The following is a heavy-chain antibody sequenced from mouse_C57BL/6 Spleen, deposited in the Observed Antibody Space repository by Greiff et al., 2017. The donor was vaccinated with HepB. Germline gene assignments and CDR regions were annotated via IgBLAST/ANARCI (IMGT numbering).Heavy chain of an antibody. CDR1: GYTFTSYW. V-gene: IGHV1-69*01. CDR2: IDPSDSYT. CDR3: ARMAGYYGRRPYFDY. J-gene: IGHJ2*01. D-gene: IGHD1-1*01. Sequence: QVQLQQPGAELVMPGASVKLSCKASGYTFTSYWMHWVKQRPGQGLEWIGEIDPSDSYTNYNQKFKGKSTLTVDKSSSTAYMQLSSLTSEDSAVYYCARMAGYYGRRPYFDYWGQGTTLTVSS.